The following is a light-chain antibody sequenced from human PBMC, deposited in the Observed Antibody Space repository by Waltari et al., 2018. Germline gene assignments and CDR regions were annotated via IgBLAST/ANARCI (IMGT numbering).Light chain of an antibody. CDR1: STYVGVYNY. CDR2: ELS. J-gene: IGLJ2*01. Sequence: QSALTQPPSASGSPGPSVTISCTGTSTYVGVYNYAPWYQQFPAKAPKPILYELSKRPSGVPDRFSGSKSGNTASLTVSGLQAEDEGYYYCSSYAGGNDVGFGGGTKLTVL. CDR3: SSYAGGNDVG. V-gene: IGLV2-8*01.